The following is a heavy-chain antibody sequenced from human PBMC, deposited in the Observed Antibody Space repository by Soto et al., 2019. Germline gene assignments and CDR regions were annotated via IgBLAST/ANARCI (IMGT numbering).Heavy chain of an antibody. CDR1: GGSISSYY. J-gene: IGHJ4*02. CDR3: ARSITHTVTTSFYFDY. D-gene: IGHD4-17*01. Sequence: QVQLQESGPGLVKPSETLSLTCAVSGGSISSYYWSWIRQPPGKGLEWIGNIHNSGSTNYNPSLKSRITISPDTSKNQVSLRLSSVTAADTAVYYCARSITHTVTTSFYFDYWGQGTLVTVSS. CDR2: IHNSGST. V-gene: IGHV4-59*01.